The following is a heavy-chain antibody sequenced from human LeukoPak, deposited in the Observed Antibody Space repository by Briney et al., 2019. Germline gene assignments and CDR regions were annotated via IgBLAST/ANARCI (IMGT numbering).Heavy chain of an antibody. Sequence: GASLKISCKSSGYIFTSYWIGWVRQLPGRGLEWMGIIYPGDSDTRYSPSFQGQVTISADKSINTAYLQWNSLKASDTAMYYCATRYSSGWYDTFDIWGQGTMVTVSS. CDR3: ATRYSSGWYDTFDI. D-gene: IGHD6-19*01. J-gene: IGHJ3*02. V-gene: IGHV5-51*01. CDR2: IYPGDSDT. CDR1: GYIFTSYW.